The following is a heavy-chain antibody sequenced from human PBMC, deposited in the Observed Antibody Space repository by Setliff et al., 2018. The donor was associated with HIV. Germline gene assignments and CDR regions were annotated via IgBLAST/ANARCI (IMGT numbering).Heavy chain of an antibody. Sequence: SSETLSLTCTVSSGSFSSRHYWGWIRQSPGKGLEWIGSVSYSGTTYYNPSLRSRITISVDTSKNQFSLIVSSVTAADTATYYCARHQSGYNFSPFANWGRGSLVTVSS. V-gene: IGHV4-39*01. J-gene: IGHJ4*02. CDR3: ARHQSGYNFSPFAN. CDR2: VSYSGTT. CDR1: SGSFSSRHY. D-gene: IGHD5-12*01.